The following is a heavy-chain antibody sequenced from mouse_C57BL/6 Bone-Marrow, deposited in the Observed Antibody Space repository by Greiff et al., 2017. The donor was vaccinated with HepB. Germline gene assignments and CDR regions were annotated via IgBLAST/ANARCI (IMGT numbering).Heavy chain of an antibody. Sequence: QVQLQQPGAELVKPGASVKLSCKASGYTFTSYWMHWVKQRPGQGLEWIGMIHPNSGSTNYNEKFKSKATLTVDKSSSTAYMQLSSLTSEDSAVYYCAIYYYGYYFDYWGQGTTLTVSS. CDR2: IHPNSGST. CDR3: AIYYYGYYFDY. V-gene: IGHV1-64*01. D-gene: IGHD1-1*01. CDR1: GYTFTSYW. J-gene: IGHJ2*01.